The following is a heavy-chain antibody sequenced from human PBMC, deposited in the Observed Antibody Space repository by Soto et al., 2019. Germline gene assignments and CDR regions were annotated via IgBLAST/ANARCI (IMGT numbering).Heavy chain of an antibody. CDR1: GFTFGNYW. CDR2: INTDESST. CDR3: ARDPTHYDILTGYSYHAFDI. V-gene: IGHV3-74*01. J-gene: IGHJ3*02. Sequence: VQLVESGGGLVQPGGSLRLSCAASGFTFGNYWMHWVRQAPEKGLVWVSHINTDESSTTYADSVKGRFTISRDNAGNTLYLQMNSLRAEDTAVYYCARDPTHYDILTGYSYHAFDIWGQGTMVTVSS. D-gene: IGHD3-9*01.